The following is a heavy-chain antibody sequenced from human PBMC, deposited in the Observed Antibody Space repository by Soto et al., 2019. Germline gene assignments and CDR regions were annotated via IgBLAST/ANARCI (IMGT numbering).Heavy chain of an antibody. Sequence: SVKVSCKASGGTFSSYAISWVRQAPGQGLEWMGGIIPIFGTANYAQKFQGRVTITADGSTSTAYMELSSLRSEDTAVYYCARVLRFGEFIVNYYYYGMDVWGQGTTVTVSS. J-gene: IGHJ6*02. CDR2: IIPIFGTA. D-gene: IGHD3-10*01. V-gene: IGHV1-69*13. CDR1: GGTFSSYA. CDR3: ARVLRFGEFIVNYYYYGMDV.